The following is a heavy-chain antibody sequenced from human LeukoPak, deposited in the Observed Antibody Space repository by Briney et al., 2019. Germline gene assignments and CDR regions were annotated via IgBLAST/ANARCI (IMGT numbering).Heavy chain of an antibody. D-gene: IGHD3-3*01. Sequence: SETLSLTCAVYGGSFSGYYWSWIRQPPGKGLEWIGEINHSGSTNYNPSLKSRVTISVDTSKNRFSLKLSSVTAADTAVYYCARITPQYYDFWSGYPYYFDYWGQGTLVTVSS. J-gene: IGHJ4*02. CDR1: GGSFSGYY. CDR2: INHSGST. CDR3: ARITPQYYDFWSGYPYYFDY. V-gene: IGHV4-34*01.